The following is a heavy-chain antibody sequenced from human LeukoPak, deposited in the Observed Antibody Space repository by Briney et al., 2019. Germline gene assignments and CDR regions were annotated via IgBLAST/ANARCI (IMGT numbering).Heavy chain of an antibody. CDR3: AKGVVVAPDVTPFDY. CDR1: GFTFSSYS. D-gene: IGHD2-2*01. J-gene: IGHJ4*02. V-gene: IGHV3-21*04. Sequence: GGSLRLSCAASGFTFSSYSMNWVRQAPGKGLGWVSSISSSSSYIYYADSVKGRFTISRDNAKNSLYLQMNSLRAEDTAVYYCAKGVVVAPDVTPFDYWGQGTLATVSS. CDR2: ISSSSSYI.